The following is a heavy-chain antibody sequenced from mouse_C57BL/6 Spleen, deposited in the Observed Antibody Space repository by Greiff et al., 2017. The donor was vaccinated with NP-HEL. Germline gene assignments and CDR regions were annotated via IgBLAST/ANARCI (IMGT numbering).Heavy chain of an antibody. CDR3: ARLDTTVVANDY. CDR2: INPYNGGT. Sequence: EVKLQQSGPVLVKPGASVKMSCKASGYTFTDYYMNWVKQSHGKSLEWIGVINPYNGGTSYNQKFKGKATLTVDKSSSTAYMELNSLTSEDSAVYYCARLDTTVVANDYWGQGTTLTVSS. CDR1: GYTFTDYY. J-gene: IGHJ2*01. D-gene: IGHD1-1*01. V-gene: IGHV1-19*01.